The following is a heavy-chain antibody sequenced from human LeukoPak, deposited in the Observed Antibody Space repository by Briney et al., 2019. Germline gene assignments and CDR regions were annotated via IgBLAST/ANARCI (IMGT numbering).Heavy chain of an antibody. CDR1: GGSISSGSYY. Sequence: PSQTLSLTCTVSGGSISSGSYYWSWIRQPAGKGLEWIGRIYTSGSTNYNPSLKSRVTISVDTSKNQFSLKLSSVTAADTAVYYCARDNRIAARAGWFDPWGQGTLVTVSS. V-gene: IGHV4-61*02. J-gene: IGHJ5*02. CDR2: IYTSGST. CDR3: ARDNRIAARAGWFDP. D-gene: IGHD6-6*01.